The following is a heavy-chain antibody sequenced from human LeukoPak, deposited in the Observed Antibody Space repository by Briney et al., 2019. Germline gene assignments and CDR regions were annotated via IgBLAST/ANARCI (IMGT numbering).Heavy chain of an antibody. CDR3: AKDLNLWFGELYYYYYYGMDV. CDR1: GFTFSSYA. J-gene: IGHJ6*02. Sequence: PGRSLRLSCAASGFTFSSYAMHWVRQAPGKGLEWVAVISYDGSNKYYADSVKGRFTISRDNSKNTLYLQMNSLRAEDTAVYYCAKDLNLWFGELYYYYYYGMDVWGQGTTVTVSS. CDR2: ISYDGSNK. D-gene: IGHD3-10*01. V-gene: IGHV3-30-3*01.